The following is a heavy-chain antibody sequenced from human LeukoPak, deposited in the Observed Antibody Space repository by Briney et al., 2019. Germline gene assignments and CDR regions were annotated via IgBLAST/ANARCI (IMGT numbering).Heavy chain of an antibody. CDR2: ISYDGSYK. J-gene: IGHJ4*02. CDR1: GFTFSSYG. Sequence: GRSLRLSCAASGFTFSSYGMHWVRQAPGKGLEWVAVISYDGSYKHYADSVKGRFTISRDNSKNTLYLQMNSLRAEDTAVYYCAKDGRALQLDYWGQGTLVTVSS. V-gene: IGHV3-30*18. D-gene: IGHD6-6*01. CDR3: AKDGRALQLDY.